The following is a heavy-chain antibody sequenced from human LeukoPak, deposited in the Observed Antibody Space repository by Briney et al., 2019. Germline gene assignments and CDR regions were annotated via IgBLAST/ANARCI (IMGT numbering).Heavy chain of an antibody. D-gene: IGHD5-18*01. CDR3: AKDLRRGYSYGYY. V-gene: IGHV3-23*01. J-gene: IGHJ4*02. CDR2: ISGSGGST. Sequence: TWGSLRLSCAASGFTFSSYAMSWVRQAPGKGLEWVSAISGSGGSTYYADSVKGRVTISSGNFKKTLYLQMNRLRAEDTAVYYCAKDLRRGYSYGYYWGQGTLVTVSS. CDR1: GFTFSSYA.